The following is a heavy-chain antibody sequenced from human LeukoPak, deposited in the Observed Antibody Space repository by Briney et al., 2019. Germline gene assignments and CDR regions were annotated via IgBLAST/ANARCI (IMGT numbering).Heavy chain of an antibody. CDR1: GGSISSSSYY. CDR3: ARRTTVVKKLDY. D-gene: IGHD4-23*01. CDR2: IYYSGST. V-gene: IGHV4-39*07. Sequence: SETLSLTCTVSGGSISSSSYYWGWIRQPPGKGLEWIGSIYYSGSTYYNPSLKSRVTISVDTSKNQFSLKLSSVTAADTAVYYCARRTTVVKKLDYWGQGTLVTVSS. J-gene: IGHJ4*02.